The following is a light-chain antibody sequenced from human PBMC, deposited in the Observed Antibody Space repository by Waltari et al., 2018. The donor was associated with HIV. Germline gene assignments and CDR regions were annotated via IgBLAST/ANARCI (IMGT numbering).Light chain of an antibody. CDR2: GAS. V-gene: IGKV3-20*01. J-gene: IGKJ1*01. CDR3: QQYDTSPGT. CDR1: QSVNSGY. Sequence: EIVLTQSPGSLSLSPGERATLSCRASQSVNSGYLAWYQQKRGQPPRLLIYGASSRATGIPERLSGSGSGTDFTLTISRLEPEDFAVYYCQQYDTSPGTFGQGTKVEIK.